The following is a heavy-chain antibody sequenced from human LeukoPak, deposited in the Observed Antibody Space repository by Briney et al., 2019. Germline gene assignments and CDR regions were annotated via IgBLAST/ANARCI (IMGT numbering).Heavy chain of an antibody. V-gene: IGHV3-30*03. Sequence: GGSLRLSCAASGFTFSSYGVHWVRQAPGKGLEWVAVISYDGSNKYYADSVKGRFTISRDNSKNTLYLQMNSLRAEDTAVYYCARAWYSHGTFDHWGQGTLVTVSS. CDR3: ARAWYSHGTFDH. D-gene: IGHD5-18*01. J-gene: IGHJ4*02. CDR1: GFTFSSYG. CDR2: ISYDGSNK.